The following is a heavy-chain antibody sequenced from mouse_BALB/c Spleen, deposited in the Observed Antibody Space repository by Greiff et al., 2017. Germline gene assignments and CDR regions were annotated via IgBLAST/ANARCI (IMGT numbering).Heavy chain of an antibody. CDR1: GFTFTDYY. D-gene: IGHD2-3*01. V-gene: IGHV7-3*02. CDR2: IRNKANGYTT. Sequence: EVQGVESGGGLVQPGGSLRLSCATSGFTFTDYYMSWVRQPPGKALEWLGFIRNKANGYTTEYSASVKGRFTISRDNSQSILYLQMNTLRAEDSATYYCARVPHDGYYSKGYFDVWGAGTTVTVSS. J-gene: IGHJ1*01. CDR3: ARVPHDGYYSKGYFDV.